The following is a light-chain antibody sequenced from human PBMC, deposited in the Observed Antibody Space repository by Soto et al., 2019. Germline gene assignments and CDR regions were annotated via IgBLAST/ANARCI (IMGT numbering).Light chain of an antibody. CDR2: DVS. J-gene: IGLJ3*02. CDR1: SSDVGGYDH. CDR3: CSYAGSYTWV. V-gene: IGLV2-11*01. Sequence: QSVLTQPRSVSGSPGQSVTISCTGTSSDVGGYDHVSWYQQHPGKAPKFMIYDVSKRPSGVPDRFSGSKSGNTASLTISGLQAEDEADYYCCSYAGSYTWVFGGGTKLTVL.